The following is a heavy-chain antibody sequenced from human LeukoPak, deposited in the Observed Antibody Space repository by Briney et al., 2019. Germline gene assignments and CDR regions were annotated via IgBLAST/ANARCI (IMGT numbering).Heavy chain of an antibody. J-gene: IGHJ4*02. CDR1: DYSFTTYG. V-gene: IGHV1-18*01. CDR2: SSTYNGNT. Sequence: ASVKVSCKASDYSFTTYGISWVRQAPGQGLEWTGWSSTYNGNTNYAQKLQDRVTMTTDTSTSTAYMEPRSLRYDDTAVYYCARARRDCSGGSCYSDYWGQGTLVTVSS. CDR3: ARARRDCSGGSCYSDY. D-gene: IGHD2-15*01.